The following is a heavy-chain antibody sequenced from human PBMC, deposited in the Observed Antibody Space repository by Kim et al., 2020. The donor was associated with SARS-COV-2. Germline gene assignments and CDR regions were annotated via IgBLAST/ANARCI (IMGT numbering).Heavy chain of an antibody. D-gene: IGHD5-12*01. CDR1: GFTVSSNY. V-gene: IGHV3-53*01. CDR2: IYSGGST. CDR3: ATIRDGYTYYYYGMDV. J-gene: IGHJ6*02. Sequence: GGSLRLSCAASGFTVSSNYMSWVRQAPGKGLEWVSVIYSGGSTYYADSVKGRFTISRDNSKNTLYLQMNSLRAEDTAVYYCATIRDGYTYYYYGMDVWGQGTTVTVSS.